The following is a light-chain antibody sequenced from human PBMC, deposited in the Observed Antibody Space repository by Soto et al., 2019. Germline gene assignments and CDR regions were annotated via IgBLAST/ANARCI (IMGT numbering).Light chain of an antibody. CDR2: DTS. CDR1: QSVSSS. Sequence: EIVLTQSPATLSLSPGERATLSCRASQSVSSSLAWYQWKPGQAPRLLIHDTSGRASGIPGRFSGSGSGTVFTLTISSLEPEDFAVYYCQQHTNWSPITFGQGTRLAI. V-gene: IGKV3-11*01. CDR3: QQHTNWSPIT. J-gene: IGKJ5*01.